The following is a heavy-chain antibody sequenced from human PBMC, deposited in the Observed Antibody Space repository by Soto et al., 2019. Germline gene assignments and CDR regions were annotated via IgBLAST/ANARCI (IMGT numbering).Heavy chain of an antibody. CDR3: AKDRESYSTSSYFFDY. J-gene: IGHJ4*02. CDR2: ISYDGGNK. Sequence: QVQLVESGGGVVQPGRSLRLSCAASGFTFSSYGMHWVRQAPGKGLEWVAFISYDGGNKYYADSVKGRFTISRDNSNYTLYLQMSSLRAEVTAVYYCAKDRESYSTSSYFFDYWGQGTLVTVSS. D-gene: IGHD6-6*01. V-gene: IGHV3-30*18. CDR1: GFTFSSYG.